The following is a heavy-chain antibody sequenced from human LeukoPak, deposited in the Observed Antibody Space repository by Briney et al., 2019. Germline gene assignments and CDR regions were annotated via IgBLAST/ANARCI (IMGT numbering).Heavy chain of an antibody. Sequence: GGSLRLSCAASGFTFRSYSMNWVRQAPGKGLEWVSSISSSSSHIHSADSVKGRFTISRDNSKNTLYLQMNSLRTEDTAVYSCAKDRTVVGATSFDYWGLGTLVTVSS. V-gene: IGHV3-21*01. D-gene: IGHD1-26*01. CDR1: GFTFRSYS. J-gene: IGHJ4*02. CDR3: AKDRTVVGATSFDY. CDR2: ISSSSSHI.